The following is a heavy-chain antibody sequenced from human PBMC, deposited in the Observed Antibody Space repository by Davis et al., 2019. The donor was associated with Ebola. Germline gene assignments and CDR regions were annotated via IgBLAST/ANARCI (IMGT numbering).Heavy chain of an antibody. CDR1: GFTFSSYW. CDR2: INHSGST. Sequence: GSLRLSCAASGFTFSSYWMSWIRQPPGKGLEWIGEINHSGSTNYNPSLKSRVTISVDTSKNQFSLKLSSVTAADTAVYYCARASVVGATPFDYWGQGTLATVSS. V-gene: IGHV4-34*01. CDR3: ARASVVGATPFDY. D-gene: IGHD1-26*01. J-gene: IGHJ4*02.